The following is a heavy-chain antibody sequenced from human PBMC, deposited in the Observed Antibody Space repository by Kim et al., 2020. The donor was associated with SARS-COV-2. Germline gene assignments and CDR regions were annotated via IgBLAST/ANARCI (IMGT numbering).Heavy chain of an antibody. J-gene: IGHJ6*02. CDR1: GYTLTELS. V-gene: IGHV1-24*01. CDR2: FDPEDGET. CDR3: ATGGGYGSGKIYTRGDYYYYGMDV. Sequence: ASVKVSCKVSGYTLTELSMHWVRQAPGKGLEWMGGFDPEDGETIYAQKFQGRVTMTEDTSTDTAYMELSSLRSEDTAVYYCATGGGYGSGKIYTRGDYYYYGMDVWGQGTTVTVSS. D-gene: IGHD3-10*01.